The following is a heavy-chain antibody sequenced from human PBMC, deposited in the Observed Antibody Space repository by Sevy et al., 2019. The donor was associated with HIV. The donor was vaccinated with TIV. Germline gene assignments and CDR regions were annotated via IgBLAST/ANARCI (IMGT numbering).Heavy chain of an antibody. CDR2: ICGSRGVT. Sequence: GGSLRLSCAASGFTFSSYALNWVRQAPGKGLEWVSTICGSRGVTYYADYVKGRFTISRDNSKNTLYLQMNSLRTEDTAVYFCAGGRYDSGGSFDAFDIWGHGTMVTVSS. J-gene: IGHJ3*02. D-gene: IGHD3-22*01. CDR1: GFTFSSYA. CDR3: AGGRYDSGGSFDAFDI. V-gene: IGHV3-23*01.